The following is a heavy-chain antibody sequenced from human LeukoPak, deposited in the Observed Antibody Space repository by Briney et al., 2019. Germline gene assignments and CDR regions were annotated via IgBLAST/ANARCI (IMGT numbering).Heavy chain of an antibody. V-gene: IGHV1-3*01. J-gene: IGHJ5*02. CDR2: INAGNGNT. Sequence: ASVKVSCKASGYTFTSYAMHWVRQAPGQRLEWMGWINAGNGNTKYSQKFQGRVTITRDTSASTAYMELSSLRSVDTAVYYCAREPRSGSYPFDPWGQGTLVTVSS. D-gene: IGHD1-26*01. CDR3: AREPRSGSYPFDP. CDR1: GYTFTSYA.